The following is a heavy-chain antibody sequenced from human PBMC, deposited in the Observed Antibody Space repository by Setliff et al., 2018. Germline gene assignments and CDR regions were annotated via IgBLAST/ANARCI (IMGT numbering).Heavy chain of an antibody. CDR2: IYARGST. CDR3: ARGFTAQPAMLRGNWFDP. V-gene: IGHV4-39*07. J-gene: IGHJ5*02. D-gene: IGHD3-16*01. CDR1: GGSISSSTNY. Sequence: SETLSLTCTVSGGSISSSTNYWGWIRQPPGKGLEWIGNIYARGSTHYNPSLKSRVTISEDTSKSQSSLKLSSVTAADTAVYYCARGFTAQPAMLRGNWFDPWGRGTLVTVSS.